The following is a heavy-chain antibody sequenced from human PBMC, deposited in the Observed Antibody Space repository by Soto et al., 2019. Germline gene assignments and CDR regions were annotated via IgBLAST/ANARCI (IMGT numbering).Heavy chain of an antibody. Sequence: QVQLVESGGGVVQPGRSLRLSCAASGFTFSSYAMHWVRQAQGKGLEWVAVISYDGSNKYYADSVKGRFTISRDNSQNTLYRQMNSLRAEDTAVYYCAREMVVAAGIYGMDVWGQGTTVTVSS. CDR2: ISYDGSNK. V-gene: IGHV3-30-3*01. D-gene: IGHD2-15*01. CDR1: GFTFSSYA. J-gene: IGHJ6*02. CDR3: AREMVVAAGIYGMDV.